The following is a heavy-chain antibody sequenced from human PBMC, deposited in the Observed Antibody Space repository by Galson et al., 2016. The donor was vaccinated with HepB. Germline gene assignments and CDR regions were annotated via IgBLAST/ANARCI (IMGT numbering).Heavy chain of an antibody. Sequence: SLRLSCAASGITFSSYVMNWVRQAPGKGLEWVSVISDSGGGTNYADSVKGRFTISRDNSKNTVYLQMSSLRADETARYYCAKERGGGYCSTTTCTYDFDSWGQGTLVTVSS. CDR1: GITFSSYV. D-gene: IGHD2-2*01. CDR3: AKERGGGYCSTTTCTYDFDS. CDR2: ISDSGGGT. J-gene: IGHJ4*02. V-gene: IGHV3-23*01.